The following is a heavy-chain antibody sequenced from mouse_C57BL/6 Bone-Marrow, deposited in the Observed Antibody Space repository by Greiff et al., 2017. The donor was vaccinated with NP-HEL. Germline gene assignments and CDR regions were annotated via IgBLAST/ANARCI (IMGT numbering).Heavy chain of an antibody. Sequence: QVQLQQSGAELVRPGASVKLSCKASGYTFTDYYINWVKQRPGQGLEWIARIYPGSGNTYYNEKLKGKATLPAEKSSSTAYMQLSSLTSEDSAVYFCATSGRAWFAYWGQGTLVTVSA. J-gene: IGHJ3*01. V-gene: IGHV1-76*01. D-gene: IGHD3-1*01. CDR3: ATSGRAWFAY. CDR1: GYTFTDYY. CDR2: IYPGSGNT.